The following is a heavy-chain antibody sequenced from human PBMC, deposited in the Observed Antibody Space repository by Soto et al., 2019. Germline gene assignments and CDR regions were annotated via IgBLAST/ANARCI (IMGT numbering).Heavy chain of an antibody. CDR3: ARDEGYSGYDSRWFDP. V-gene: IGHV3-33*01. D-gene: IGHD5-12*01. CDR1: GFTFSSYG. CDR2: IWYDGSNK. Sequence: QVQLVESGGGVVQPGRSLRLSCAASGFTFSSYGMHWVRQAPGKGLEWVAVIWYDGSNKYYADSVKGRFTISRDNSKNALYLKMNSLRAEDTAVYYCARDEGYSGYDSRWFDPWGQGTLVTVSS. J-gene: IGHJ5*02.